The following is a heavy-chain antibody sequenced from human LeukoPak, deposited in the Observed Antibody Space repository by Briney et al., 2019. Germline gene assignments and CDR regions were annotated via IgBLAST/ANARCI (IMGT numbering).Heavy chain of an antibody. J-gene: IGHJ4*02. V-gene: IGHV4-61*01. CDR2: IYYSEST. Sequence: PSETLSLTCAVSGYSISSGYYWGWIRQPPGKGLEWIGYIYYSESTNYNPSLKSRVTISVDTSKNQFSLKLSSVTAADTAVYYCARMVMGGVLWRGYWVDYWGQGTLVTVSS. CDR3: ARMVMGGVLWRGYWVDY. CDR1: GYSISSGYY. D-gene: IGHD3-3*01.